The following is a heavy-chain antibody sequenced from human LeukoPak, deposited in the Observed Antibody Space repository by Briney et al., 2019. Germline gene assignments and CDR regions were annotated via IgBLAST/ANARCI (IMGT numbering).Heavy chain of an antibody. CDR1: GYTFTGYY. D-gene: IGHD5-12*01. J-gene: IGHJ4*02. Sequence: VKVSCKASGYTFTGYYMHWVRQAPGQGLEWMGWINPNRGDTNYAQKFQGRVTMTRDASISTAYMELRRLRSDDTAVYYCARGYEGGCDYWGQGNLVTVSS. CDR2: INPNRGDT. V-gene: IGHV1-2*02. CDR3: ARGYEGGCDY.